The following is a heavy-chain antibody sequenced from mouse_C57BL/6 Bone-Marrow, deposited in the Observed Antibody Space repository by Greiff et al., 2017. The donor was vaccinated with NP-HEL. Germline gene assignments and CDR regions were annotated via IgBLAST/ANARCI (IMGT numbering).Heavy chain of an antibody. CDR2: IDPSDSYT. D-gene: IGHD1-1*01. V-gene: IGHV1-59*01. Sequence: QVQLQQPGAELVRPGTSVKLSCTASGYTFTSYWMHWVKQRPGQGLEWIGVIDPSDSYTNYNQKFKGKSTLSVDTSSSTAYMQLSSLTSEDSAVYYGARYGYGTSWGYWGQGTTLTVSS. J-gene: IGHJ2*01. CDR3: ARYGYGTSWGY. CDR1: GYTFTSYW.